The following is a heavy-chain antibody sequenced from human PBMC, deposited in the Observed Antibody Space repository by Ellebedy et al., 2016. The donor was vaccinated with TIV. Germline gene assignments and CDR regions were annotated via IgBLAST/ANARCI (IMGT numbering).Heavy chain of an antibody. CDR1: GASISTYY. J-gene: IGHJ5*02. CDR2: IYYSGST. CDR3: ARHIRITMVRGVITNWFDP. Sequence: MPSETLSLTCTVSGASISTYYWSWIRQPPGKGLEWIGYIYYSGSTNYNPSLKSRVTISVDTSKNKFSLKLSSVTAADTAVYYCARHIRITMVRGVITNWFDPWGQGTLVSVSS. D-gene: IGHD3-10*01. V-gene: IGHV4-59*08.